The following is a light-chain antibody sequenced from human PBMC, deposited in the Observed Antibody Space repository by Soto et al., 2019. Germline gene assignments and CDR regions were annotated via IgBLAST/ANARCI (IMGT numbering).Light chain of an antibody. CDR2: DAS. V-gene: IGKV1-5*01. CDR1: QSISSW. CDR3: QQYNSYLLT. J-gene: IGKJ4*01. Sequence: DIQMTQSPSTLSAPVGDRVTITCRASQSISSWLAWYQQKPGKAPKLLIYDASSLESGVTSRFSGSGSGTEFTLTISSLQPDDFATYYCQQYNSYLLTFGGGTKVEIK.